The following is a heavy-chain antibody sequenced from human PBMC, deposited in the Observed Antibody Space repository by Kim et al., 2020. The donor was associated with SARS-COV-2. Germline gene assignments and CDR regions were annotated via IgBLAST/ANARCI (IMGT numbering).Heavy chain of an antibody. V-gene: IGHV4-39*01. CDR1: GGSISSSSYY. CDR2: IYYSGST. Sequence: SETLSLTCTVSGGSISSSSYYWGWIRQPPGKGLEWIGSIYYSGSTYYNPSLKSRVTISVDTSKNQFSLKLSSVTAADTAVYYCASTPIVVVPAAMRRVGLFYYYYGIDVWGQGTTVTVSS. D-gene: IGHD2-2*01. J-gene: IGHJ6*02. CDR3: ASTPIVVVPAAMRRVGLFYYYYGIDV.